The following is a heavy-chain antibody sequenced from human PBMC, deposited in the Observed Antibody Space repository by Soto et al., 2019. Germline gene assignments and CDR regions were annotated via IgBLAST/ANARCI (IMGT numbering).Heavy chain of an antibody. V-gene: IGHV3-21*01. CDR2: ISSSSSYI. CDR3: ARESFSPMVRGAYFDY. J-gene: IGHJ4*02. Sequence: GGSLRLSCAASGFTFSSYSMNWVRQAPGKGPEWVSSISSSSSYIYYADSVKGRFTISRDNAKNSLYLQMNSLRAEDTAVYYCARESFSPMVRGAYFDYWGQGTLVTVSS. D-gene: IGHD3-10*01. CDR1: GFTFSSYS.